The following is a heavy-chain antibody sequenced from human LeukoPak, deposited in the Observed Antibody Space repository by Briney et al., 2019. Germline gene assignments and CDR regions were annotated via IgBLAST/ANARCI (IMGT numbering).Heavy chain of an antibody. CDR3: ARDSHIAEVAYYFDY. D-gene: IGHD6-13*01. CDR2: ISVYNGNT. V-gene: IGHV1-18*01. Sequence: EASVKVSCKASGYTFSAYGISWVRQAPGQGLEWMGWISVYNGNTNYAQKVQGRVALTTDTSTSTAYMELRSLRSDDTAVYLCARDSHIAEVAYYFDYWGQGTLVTVSS. J-gene: IGHJ4*02. CDR1: GYTFSAYG.